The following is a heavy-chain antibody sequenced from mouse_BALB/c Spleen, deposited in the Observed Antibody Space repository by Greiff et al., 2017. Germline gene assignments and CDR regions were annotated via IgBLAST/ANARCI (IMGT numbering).Heavy chain of an antibody. Sequence: QVQLKQSGAELVRPGVSVKISCKGSGYTFTDYAMHWVKQSHAKSLEWIGVISTYYGDASYNQKFKGKATMTVDKSSSTAYMELARLTSEDSAIYYCARSGRIGERRGAMDYWGQGTSVTVSS. CDR2: ISTYYGDA. CDR3: ARSGRIGERRGAMDY. CDR1: GYTFTDYA. D-gene: IGHD2-12*01. V-gene: IGHV1S137*01. J-gene: IGHJ4*01.